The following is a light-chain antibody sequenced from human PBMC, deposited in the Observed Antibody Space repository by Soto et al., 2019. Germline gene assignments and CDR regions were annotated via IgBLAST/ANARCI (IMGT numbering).Light chain of an antibody. CDR3: SSYTSSSTVV. V-gene: IGLV2-14*01. Sequence: QSALTQPASVSGSPGQSITISCTGTRSDIGGYNYVSWYQQHPGKAPKLMIYEVRNRPSGVSSRFFGSKSGNTASLTISGLQAEDEADYYCSSYTSSSTVVFGAGTQLTVL. J-gene: IGLJ2*01. CDR2: EVR. CDR1: RSDIGGYNY.